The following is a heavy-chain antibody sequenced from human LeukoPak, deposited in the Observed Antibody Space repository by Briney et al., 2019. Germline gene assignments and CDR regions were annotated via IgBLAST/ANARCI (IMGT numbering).Heavy chain of an antibody. Sequence: PGGSLRLSCAGSGFTFDSYSMNWGRQAPGKGLEWVSSISGGSGYIYYADSVKGRFTISRDNAKNSLYLQMDSLRAEDTAVYYCARGVDAAMVVDYWGQGTPVTVSS. CDR3: ARGVDAAMVVDY. CDR1: GFTFDSYS. D-gene: IGHD5-18*01. J-gene: IGHJ4*02. V-gene: IGHV3-21*01. CDR2: ISGGSGYI.